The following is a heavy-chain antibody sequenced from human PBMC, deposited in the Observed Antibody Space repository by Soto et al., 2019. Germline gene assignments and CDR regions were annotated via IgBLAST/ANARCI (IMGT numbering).Heavy chain of an antibody. Sequence: EVHLVESGGGLIQPGGSLRLSCAASGFTVGNNYMNWVRQAPGKGLEWVSLMYSGGGTYDADSVKGRFTMSRDSSKNTLYLQLNSLSAEDTAMYYCTTSPSVGVWGQGTTVTVSS. J-gene: IGHJ6*02. D-gene: IGHD6-19*01. CDR1: GFTVGNNY. CDR3: TTSPSVGV. CDR2: MYSGGGT. V-gene: IGHV3-53*01.